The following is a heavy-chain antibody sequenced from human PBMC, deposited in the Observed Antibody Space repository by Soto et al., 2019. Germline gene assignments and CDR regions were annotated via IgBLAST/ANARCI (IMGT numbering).Heavy chain of an antibody. D-gene: IGHD6-19*01. CDR2: ISGGGGNT. Sequence: EVQLLESGGGLVQPGGSLRLSCAASGFTFSSYAMSWVSQTPGKGLEWVSGISGGGGNTYYADSVTGRFTISRDNSRNTLYLQMNSLRAADTAIYYCAKDRGAGGRFSGIAVAGIPSWGQGTLVTVSS. CDR3: AKDRGAGGRFSGIAVAGIPS. CDR1: GFTFSSYA. V-gene: IGHV3-23*01. J-gene: IGHJ5*02.